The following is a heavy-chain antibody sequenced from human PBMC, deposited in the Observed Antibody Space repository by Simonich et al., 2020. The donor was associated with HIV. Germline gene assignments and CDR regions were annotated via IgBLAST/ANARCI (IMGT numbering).Heavy chain of an antibody. Sequence: QVQLQEWGAGLLKPSETLSLTCAVYGGSFSGYFWSWIRPPPGRGLARIAEIKYPGSKTYKQSLKSRGNIPIDTSKSQFALRLIYVAAATTAVYYCARATGRRTGYYSLYWYFDLWGRGTLVTVSS. D-gene: IGHD3-22*01. CDR3: ARATGRRTGYYSLYWYFDL. J-gene: IGHJ2*01. CDR1: GGSFSGYF. CDR2: IKYPGSK. V-gene: IGHV4-34*01.